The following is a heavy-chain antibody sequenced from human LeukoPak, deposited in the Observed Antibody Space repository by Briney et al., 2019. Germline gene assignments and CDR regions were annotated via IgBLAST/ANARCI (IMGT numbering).Heavy chain of an antibody. J-gene: IGHJ6*03. CDR2: ISSSGSTI. V-gene: IGHV3-11*04. CDR3: ARLATVGRGYSYGFYYYYYMDV. CDR1: GFTFSDYY. D-gene: IGHD5-18*01. Sequence: PGGSLRLSCAASGFTFSDYYMSWIRQAPGKGLEWVSYISSSGSTIYYADSVKGRFTISRDNAKNSLYLQMNSLRAEDTAVYYCARLATVGRGYSYGFYYYYYMDVWGKGTTVTVSS.